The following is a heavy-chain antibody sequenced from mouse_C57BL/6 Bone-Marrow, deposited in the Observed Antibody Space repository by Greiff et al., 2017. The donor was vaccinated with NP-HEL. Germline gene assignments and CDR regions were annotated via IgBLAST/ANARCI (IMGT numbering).Heavy chain of an antibody. CDR2: IYPGGGYT. CDR3: ARGGYYAMDY. V-gene: IGHV1-63*01. J-gene: IGHJ4*01. Sequence: QVQLQPSGAELVRPGTSVKMSCKASGYTFTHYWIGWVQQRPGHGLEWIGDIYPGGGYTNYNEKFKGKATLTADKSSSTAYMQFSSLTAEDSAIYYCARGGYYAMDYWGQGTAVTVSS. CDR1: GYTFTHYW.